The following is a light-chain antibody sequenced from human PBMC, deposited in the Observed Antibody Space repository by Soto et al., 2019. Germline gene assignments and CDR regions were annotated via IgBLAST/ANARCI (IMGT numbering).Light chain of an antibody. CDR1: QSVSRN. CDR2: DAS. CDR3: QQYNNWPIT. Sequence: EIVLTQSAATLSGSPGERATLSWGASQSVSRNLAWYQQKPGQAPRLLIYDASTRATGTPARFSGSGYGTKFNLSISSLQSEDFAVYYCQQYNNWPITFGQGTRLEIK. J-gene: IGKJ5*01. V-gene: IGKV3D-15*01.